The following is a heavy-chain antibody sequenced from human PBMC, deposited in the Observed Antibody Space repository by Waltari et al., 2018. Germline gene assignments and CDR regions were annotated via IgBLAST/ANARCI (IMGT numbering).Heavy chain of an antibody. CDR1: GYTFTSYA. Sequence: QVQLVQSGAEVKKPGASVKVSCKASGYTFTSYAMHWVRQAPGKRLEWMGWINAGNGNTKYSQKFQGRVTITRDTPASTAYMELSSLRSEDTAVYYCARLKSSGWYLDYWGQGTLVTVSS. CDR2: INAGNGNT. V-gene: IGHV1-3*01. D-gene: IGHD6-19*01. CDR3: ARLKSSGWYLDY. J-gene: IGHJ4*02.